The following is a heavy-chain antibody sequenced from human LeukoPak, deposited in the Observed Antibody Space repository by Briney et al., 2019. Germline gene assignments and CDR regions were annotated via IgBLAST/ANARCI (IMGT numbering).Heavy chain of an antibody. D-gene: IGHD6-19*01. J-gene: IGHJ4*02. V-gene: IGHV3-23*01. CDR2: ISGSGGST. CDR1: GFTFSSYA. Sequence: AGGSLRLSCAASGFTFSSYAMSWVRQAPGKGLEWVSAISGSGGSTYYADSVKGRFTISRDNSKNTLYLQMNSLRAEDTAVYYCARGGAVAADQDYWGQGTLVTVSS. CDR3: ARGGAVAADQDY.